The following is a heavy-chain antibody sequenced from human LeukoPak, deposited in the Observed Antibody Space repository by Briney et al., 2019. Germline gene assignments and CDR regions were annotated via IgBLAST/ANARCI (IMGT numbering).Heavy chain of an antibody. CDR1: GGSISSYY. Sequence: SETLSLTCTVSGGSISSYYWSWIRQPAGKGLEWIGRIYTGGSTNYDPSLKSRVTMSVDTSKNQFSLKLSSVTAADTAVYYCARDPPGGYYYYMDVWGKGTTVTVSS. CDR2: IYTGGST. V-gene: IGHV4-4*07. D-gene: IGHD1-14*01. CDR3: ARDPPGGYYYYMDV. J-gene: IGHJ6*03.